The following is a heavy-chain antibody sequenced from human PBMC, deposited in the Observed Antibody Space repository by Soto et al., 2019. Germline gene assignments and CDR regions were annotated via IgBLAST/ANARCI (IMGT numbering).Heavy chain of an antibody. J-gene: IGHJ3*02. D-gene: IGHD2-21*02. V-gene: IGHV4-59*08. CDR3: ARLGDTAGLSLPGFDI. CDR2: IHYSGNS. CDR1: GASISSYY. Sequence: QVQLQESGPGLVKPSETLSLTCTVSGASISSYYWNWIRQTPSKGLEWIGFIHYSGNSYFNPSLKSRLTMSVDTSRNHCSLNLNFVTAADTAVYYCARLGDTAGLSLPGFDIWGQGTMVTVSS.